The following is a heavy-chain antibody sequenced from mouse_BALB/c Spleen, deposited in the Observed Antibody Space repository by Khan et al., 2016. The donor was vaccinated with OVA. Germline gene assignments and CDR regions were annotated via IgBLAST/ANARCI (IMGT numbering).Heavy chain of an antibody. CDR3: ARRNYFGYTVAY. D-gene: IGHD1-2*01. J-gene: IGHJ3*01. CDR2: ISPGSGDT. CDR1: GYTFTDYY. Sequence: QVQLQQSGAELARPGASVKLSCKASGYTFTDYYIHWVKPRPGPGLEWIGEISPGSGDTYYTEKFKGKAPLTADKPSTPAYMPLSSLTSEASAVYFCARRNYFGYTVAYWGQGTLVTVSA. V-gene: IGHV1-77*01.